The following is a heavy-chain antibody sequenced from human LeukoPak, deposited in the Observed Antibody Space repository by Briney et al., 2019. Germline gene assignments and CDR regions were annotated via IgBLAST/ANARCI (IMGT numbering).Heavy chain of an antibody. CDR3: AKDLGQYYYDSSGLYFDY. J-gene: IGHJ4*02. CDR2: ISGSGGST. V-gene: IGHV3-23*01. Sequence: PGGSLRLSCAASGFTFSSYAMSWVRQAPGKGLEWVSAISGSGGSTYYADSVKGRFTIPRDNSKNTLYLQMNSLRAEDTAVYYCAKDLGQYYYDSSGLYFDYWGQGTLVTVSS. CDR1: GFTFSSYA. D-gene: IGHD3-22*01.